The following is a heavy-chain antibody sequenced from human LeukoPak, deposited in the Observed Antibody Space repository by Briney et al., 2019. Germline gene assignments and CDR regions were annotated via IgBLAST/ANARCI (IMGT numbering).Heavy chain of an antibody. CDR3: ARVLIARFRAFDI. CDR1: GGSISSYY. D-gene: IGHD3-16*02. Sequence: SETLSLTCTVSGGSISSYYWSWIRQPPGKGLEWIGYIYYSGSTNYNPSLKSRVTISVDTSKNQFSLKLSSVTAADTAVYCCARVLIARFRAFDIWGQGTMVTVSS. V-gene: IGHV4-59*01. J-gene: IGHJ3*02. CDR2: IYYSGST.